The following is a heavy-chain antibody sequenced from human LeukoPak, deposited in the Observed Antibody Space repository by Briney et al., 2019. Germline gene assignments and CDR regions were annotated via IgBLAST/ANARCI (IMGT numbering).Heavy chain of an antibody. J-gene: IGHJ3*02. CDR2: IYPGDSDT. D-gene: IGHD7-27*01. CDR3: AGENWGLNAFDI. V-gene: IGHV5-51*01. Sequence: GESLTLSCQGSGYSFTSYWIGWMRQMPMKGLELMGIIYPGDSDTRYSPAFQGQVTISADKSISTAYLQWSSLKASDTAMYYCAGENWGLNAFDIWGQGTMVTVSS. CDR1: GYSFTSYW.